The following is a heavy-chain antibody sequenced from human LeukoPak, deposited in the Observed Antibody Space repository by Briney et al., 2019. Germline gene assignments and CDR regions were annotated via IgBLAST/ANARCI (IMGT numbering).Heavy chain of an antibody. Sequence: GGSLRLSCTASGFTFGDYAMSWVRQAPGKGLEGVGFTRSKAYGGTTEYAASVKGRFTISRDDSKSIAYLQMNSLKTEDTAVYYCTRVYGSGRYYYYGMDVWGQGTTVTVSS. CDR1: GFTFGDYA. V-gene: IGHV3-49*04. CDR3: TRVYGSGRYYYYGMDV. J-gene: IGHJ6*02. D-gene: IGHD3-10*01. CDR2: TRSKAYGGTT.